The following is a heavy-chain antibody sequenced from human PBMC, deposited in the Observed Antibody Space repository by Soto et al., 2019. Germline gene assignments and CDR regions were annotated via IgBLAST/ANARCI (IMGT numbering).Heavy chain of an antibody. V-gene: IGHV3-30*18. Sequence: LRLSCAASGFTSSSYGMHWVRQAPGKGLEWVAVISYDGSNKYYADSVKGRFTISRDNSKNTLYLQMNSLRAEDTAVYYCAKTPAPAYSSGFTWGQGTLVTVSS. D-gene: IGHD6-19*01. J-gene: IGHJ5*02. CDR3: AKTPAPAYSSGFT. CDR1: GFTSSSYG. CDR2: ISYDGSNK.